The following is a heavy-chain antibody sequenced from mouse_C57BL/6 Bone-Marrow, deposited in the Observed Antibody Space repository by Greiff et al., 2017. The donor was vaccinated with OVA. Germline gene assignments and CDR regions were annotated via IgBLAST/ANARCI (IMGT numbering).Heavy chain of an antibody. CDR3: ARGYSFDY. CDR1: GYTFTSYW. V-gene: IGHV1-59*01. CDR2: IDPSDSYT. Sequence: QVQLQQPGAELVRPGTSVKLSCKASGYTFTSYWMHWVKQRPGQGLEWIGVIDPSDSYTNYNQKFKGKATLTVDTSSSTAYMQLSILTSEDSAVYYCARGYSFDYWGQGTTLTVSS. D-gene: IGHD3-1*01. J-gene: IGHJ2*01.